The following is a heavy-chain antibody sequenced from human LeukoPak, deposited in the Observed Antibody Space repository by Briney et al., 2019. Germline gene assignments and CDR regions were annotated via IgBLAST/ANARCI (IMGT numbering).Heavy chain of an antibody. V-gene: IGHV3-23*01. D-gene: IGHD3-22*01. CDR1: GFTFSSYA. CDR3: ARMIVVVTDYFDY. Sequence: GGSLRLSCAASGFTFSSYAMSWVRQAPGRGLEWVSAISGSGGSTYYADSVKGRFTISRDNSKNTLYLQMNSLRAEDTAVYYCARMIVVVTDYFDYWGQGTLVTVSS. CDR2: ISGSGGST. J-gene: IGHJ4*02.